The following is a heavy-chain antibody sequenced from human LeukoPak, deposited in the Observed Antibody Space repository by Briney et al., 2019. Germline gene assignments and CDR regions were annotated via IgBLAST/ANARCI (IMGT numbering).Heavy chain of an antibody. J-gene: IGHJ4*02. CDR1: GITFSSYA. V-gene: IGHV3-23*01. D-gene: IGHD3-10*01. CDR2: IVGRGGIT. Sequence: AGGSLRLSCAASGITFSSYAMSWVRQAPGKGLEWVSTIVGRGGITYYADSVKGRFTISRDNSKDTLYLQMSSLRAEDTAVYYCAKGPVVRGVTLILKTGEKGALDYWGQGTLVTVSS. CDR3: AKGPVVRGVTLILKTGEKGALDY.